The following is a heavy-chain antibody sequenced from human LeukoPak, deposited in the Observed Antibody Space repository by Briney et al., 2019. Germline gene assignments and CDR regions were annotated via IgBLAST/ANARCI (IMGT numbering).Heavy chain of an antibody. V-gene: IGHV1-18*01. CDR1: GYTFTTYG. J-gene: IGHJ4*02. D-gene: IGHD3-22*01. CDR3: ARILYYDSSGPPDY. Sequence: ASVKVSCKASGYTFTTYGISWVXXXPGQGLEWMXXISAYNGDTNYAQRLQGRVTMTTDTSTSTAYMELRSLRSDDTAVYYCARILYYDSSGPPDYWGQGTLVTVSS. CDR2: ISAYNGDT.